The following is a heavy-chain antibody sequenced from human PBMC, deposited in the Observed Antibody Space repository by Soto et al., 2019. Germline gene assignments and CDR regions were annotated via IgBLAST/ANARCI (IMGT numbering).Heavy chain of an antibody. J-gene: IGHJ4*02. CDR1: GGSISSITYY. D-gene: IGHD3-3*01. V-gene: IGHV4-39*01. Sequence: QLQLQESGPALVKPSETLSLTCTVSGGSISSITYYWGWIRQSPEKGLEWIGYIHYGGSTYYNPSLESRVKITLHHSKKQFPPRPASGDAPDPGGYYCSGCKPEPPQSNFWSGYYLSYFDYWGQGSLVTVSA. CDR2: IHYGGST. CDR3: SGCKPEPPQSNFWSGYYLSYFDY.